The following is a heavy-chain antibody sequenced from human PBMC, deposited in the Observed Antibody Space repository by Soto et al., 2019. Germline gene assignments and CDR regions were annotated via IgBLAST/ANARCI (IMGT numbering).Heavy chain of an antibody. D-gene: IGHD2-2*02. V-gene: IGHV1-69*13. J-gene: IGHJ6*02. Sequence: ASVKVSCKASGGTFSSYAISWVRQAPGQGLEWMGGIIPIFGTANYAQKFQGRVTITADEFTSTAYMELSSLRSEDTAVYFCARVGCSSTSCYKSGVWPSYYYYGTDVWGQGTTVTVSS. CDR2: IIPIFGTA. CDR1: GGTFSSYA. CDR3: ARVGCSSTSCYKSGVWPSYYYYGTDV.